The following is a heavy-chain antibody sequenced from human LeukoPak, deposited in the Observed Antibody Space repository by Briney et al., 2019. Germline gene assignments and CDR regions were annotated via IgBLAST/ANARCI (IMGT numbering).Heavy chain of an antibody. V-gene: IGHV4-30-2*01. J-gene: IGHJ4*02. Sequence: KSSETLSLTCAVSGGSISSGGYSWSWIRQPPGKGLEWIGYIYHSGSTYYSPSLKSRVTISVDRSKNQFSLKLSSVTAADTAVYYCASYTMANFDYWGQGTLVTVSS. CDR2: IYHSGST. CDR3: ASYTMANFDY. D-gene: IGHD3-10*01. CDR1: GGSISSGGYS.